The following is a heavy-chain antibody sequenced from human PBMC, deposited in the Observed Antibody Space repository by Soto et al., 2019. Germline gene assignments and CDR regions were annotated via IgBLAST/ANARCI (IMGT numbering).Heavy chain of an antibody. CDR3: ASGHCGGICHHDY. J-gene: IGHJ4*02. CDR2: INAANGNT. CDR1: GYAFTTYL. V-gene: IGHV1-3*01. D-gene: IGHD2-21*01. Sequence: QVQLVQSGAEVKKPGASVKISCEASGYAFTTYLIYWMRQAPGQRLEWMGWINAANGNTKYSQKFQDRVTITRDTSASTAYMELSSLRSEDTAVYYCASGHCGGICHHDYWGQGTLVTVSS.